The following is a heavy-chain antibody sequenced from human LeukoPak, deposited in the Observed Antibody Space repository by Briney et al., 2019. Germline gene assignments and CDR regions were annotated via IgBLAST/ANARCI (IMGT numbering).Heavy chain of an antibody. V-gene: IGHV4-34*01. CDR3: ARGNRPDIVVVTDHFDY. J-gene: IGHJ4*02. CDR1: GGSFSGYY. CDR2: INHSGST. D-gene: IGHD2-21*02. Sequence: SETLSLTCAVYGGSFSGYYWSWIRQPPGKGLEWIGEINHSGSTNYNPSLKSRVTISVDTSKNQFFLKLSSVTAADTAVYYCARGNRPDIVVVTDHFDYWGQGTLVTVSS.